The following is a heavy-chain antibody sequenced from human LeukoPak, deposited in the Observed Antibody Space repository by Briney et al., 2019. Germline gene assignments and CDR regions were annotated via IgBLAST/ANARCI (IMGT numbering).Heavy chain of an antibody. D-gene: IGHD1-26*01. CDR3: ARDPGVGAIKGVDV. CDR1: GYTFTGYY. Sequence: SCKASGYTFTGYYMHWVRQAPGKGLEWVAVISYDGSNKYYADSVKGRFTISRDNSKNTLYLQMNSLRAEDTAVYYCARDPGVGAIKGVDVWGKGTTVTVSS. V-gene: IGHV3-30*04. J-gene: IGHJ6*04. CDR2: ISYDGSNK.